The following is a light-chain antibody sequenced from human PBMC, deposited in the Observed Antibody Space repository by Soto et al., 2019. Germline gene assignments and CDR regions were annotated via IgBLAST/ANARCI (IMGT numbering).Light chain of an antibody. CDR3: TSYARSSTYV. Sequence: QSVLAQPASVSGSPGQSITISCTGTRSDVGGYNYVYWHQQHPGKAPKLMIYDVTNRPSGASDRFSGSKSGNTASLTISGLQAEDEADYYCTSYARSSTYVFGAGTRSPS. V-gene: IGLV2-14*01. CDR2: DVT. J-gene: IGLJ1*01. CDR1: RSDVGGYNY.